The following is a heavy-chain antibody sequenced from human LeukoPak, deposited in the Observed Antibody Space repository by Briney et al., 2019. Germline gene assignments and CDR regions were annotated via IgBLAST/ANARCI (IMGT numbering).Heavy chain of an antibody. CDR2: IYYSGST. Sequence: PSQTLSLTCTVSGGSISSGDYYWSWIRQPPGKGLEWIGSIYYSGSTYYNPSLKSRVTISVDTSKNQFSLKLSSVTAADTAVYYCARHPAVLRFLEWLYNWFDPWGQGTLVTVSS. D-gene: IGHD3-3*01. V-gene: IGHV4-39*01. CDR1: GGSISSGDYY. J-gene: IGHJ5*02. CDR3: ARHPAVLRFLEWLYNWFDP.